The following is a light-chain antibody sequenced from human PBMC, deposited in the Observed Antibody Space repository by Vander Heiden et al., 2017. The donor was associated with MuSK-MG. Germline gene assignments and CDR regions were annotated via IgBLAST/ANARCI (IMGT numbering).Light chain of an antibody. CDR1: SSNIGRNY. Sequence: QSVLTQPPSASGTPGQRVTISCSGSSSNIGRNYVYWYQQLPATAPKLLIYCNNQRPSGVPDRFTVSQSGTSASLEISGLRSEDEADYYCAAWDDSLRGYVFGTGTNVAVL. CDR2: CNN. J-gene: IGLJ1*01. V-gene: IGLV1-47*02. CDR3: AAWDDSLRGYV.